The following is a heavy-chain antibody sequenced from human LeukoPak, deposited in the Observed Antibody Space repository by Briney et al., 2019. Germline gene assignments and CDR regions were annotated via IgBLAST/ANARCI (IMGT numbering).Heavy chain of an antibody. V-gene: IGHV3-23*01. Sequence: GGSLRLSCAASGFTFSSSAMSWVRQAPGKGLEWVSAISGSGGSTYYADSVKGRFTISRDNSKNTLYLQMNSLRAEDTAVYYCAKGLKAAAGPYYFDYWGQGTLVTVSS. CDR3: AKGLKAAAGPYYFDY. J-gene: IGHJ4*02. CDR1: GFTFSSSA. CDR2: ISGSGGST. D-gene: IGHD6-13*01.